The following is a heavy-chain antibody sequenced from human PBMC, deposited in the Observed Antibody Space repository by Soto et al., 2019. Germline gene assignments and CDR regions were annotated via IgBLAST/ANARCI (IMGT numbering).Heavy chain of an antibody. D-gene: IGHD3-22*01. CDR1: GFTFSSYG. Sequence: RLSCAASGFTFSSYGMHWVRQAPGKGLEWVAVISYDGSNKYYADSVKGRFTISRDNSKNTLYLQMNSLRAEDTAVYYCAKGYYYDSSGYYRHAYYYYGMDVWGQGTTVTVSS. CDR2: ISYDGSNK. V-gene: IGHV3-30*18. J-gene: IGHJ6*02. CDR3: AKGYYYDSSGYYRHAYYYYGMDV.